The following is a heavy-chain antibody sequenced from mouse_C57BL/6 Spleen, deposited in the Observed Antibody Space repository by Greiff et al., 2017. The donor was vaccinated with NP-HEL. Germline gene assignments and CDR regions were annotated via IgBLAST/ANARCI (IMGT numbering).Heavy chain of an antibody. CDR3: ARVYYGGRGSAMDY. V-gene: IGHV1-18*01. CDR1: GYTFTDYN. J-gene: IGHJ4*01. D-gene: IGHD1-1*01. Sequence: EVQLQQSGPELVKPGASVKIPCKASGYTFTDYNMDWVKQSHGKSLEWIGDINPNNGGTIYNQKFKGKATLTVDKSSSTAYMELRSLTSEDTAVYYCARVYYGGRGSAMDYWGQGTSVTVSS. CDR2: INPNNGGT.